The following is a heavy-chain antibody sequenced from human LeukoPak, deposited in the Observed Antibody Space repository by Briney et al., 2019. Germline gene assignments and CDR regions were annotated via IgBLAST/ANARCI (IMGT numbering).Heavy chain of an antibody. D-gene: IGHD1-26*01. V-gene: IGHV3-21*01. Sequence: PGGSLRLSCAASGFTFSSYSMNWVRQAPGKGLEWVSSISTTSSYIYYADSVKGRFTISRDNAKNSLYLQMNSLRAEDTAVYYCASDGGSYYPYYHYYYMDVWGKGTTGTVSS. CDR2: ISTTSSYI. J-gene: IGHJ6*03. CDR3: ASDGGSYYPYYHYYYMDV. CDR1: GFTFSSYS.